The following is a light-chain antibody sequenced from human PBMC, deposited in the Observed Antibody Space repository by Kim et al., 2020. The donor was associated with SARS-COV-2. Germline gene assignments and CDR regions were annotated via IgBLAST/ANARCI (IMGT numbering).Light chain of an antibody. CDR3: QVWDNNSVHYV. Sequence: APGETARITCGGDNIGSKSVHWYQQKPGQAPVLVIYYNSVRPSGIPERLSGSNSGNTATLTISRVEAGDEADFYCQVWDNNSVHYVFGTGTKVTVL. J-gene: IGLJ1*01. V-gene: IGLV3-21*04. CDR1: NIGSKS. CDR2: YNS.